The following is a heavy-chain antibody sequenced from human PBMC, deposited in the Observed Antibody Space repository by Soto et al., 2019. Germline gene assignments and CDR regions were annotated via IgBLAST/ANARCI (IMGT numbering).Heavy chain of an antibody. D-gene: IGHD2-15*01. Sequence: GGSLRLSCAASGFTFRIYAMHWVRQAPGKGLECVAVISYDGSNKFYRDSVRGRFTISRDNSKNTLYLQINSLRYEDTAVYYCARGDREDIAVVIGARPGEYGVDVWGQGTTVTVSS. J-gene: IGHJ6*02. CDR1: GFTFRIYA. V-gene: IGHV3-30-3*01. CDR3: ARGDREDIAVVIGARPGEYGVDV. CDR2: ISYDGSNK.